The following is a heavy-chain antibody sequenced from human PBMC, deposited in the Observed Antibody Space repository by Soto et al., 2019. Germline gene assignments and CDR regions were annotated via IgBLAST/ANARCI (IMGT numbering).Heavy chain of an antibody. CDR1: GGSISSSSYY. CDR2: IYSLGST. Sequence: SETLSLTCTVSGGSISSSSYYWGWIRQPPGQGLEWLGTIYSLGSTYYNPSLKSRVTISVDKSKNQFSLKLSSVTAADTAVYYCAREQTIFGEGYYFDYWGQGTLVTVSS. CDR3: AREQTIFGEGYYFDY. D-gene: IGHD3-3*01. J-gene: IGHJ4*02. V-gene: IGHV4-39*07.